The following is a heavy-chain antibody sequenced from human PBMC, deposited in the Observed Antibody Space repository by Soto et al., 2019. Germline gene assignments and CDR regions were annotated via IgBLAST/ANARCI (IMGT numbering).Heavy chain of an antibody. CDR2: IYYSGST. J-gene: IGHJ4*01. V-gene: IGHV4-39*01. Sequence: PSVTNCDRCTVAGDTIVDRSDCWGWIRQTPGKGLEWIGSIYYSGSTYNNPSLRSRVSMSIDTSKDQFSLKLKSVTAADTALYFCARQRTSVVTQAYF. CDR3: ARQRTSVVTQAYF. CDR1: GDTIVDRSDC. D-gene: IGHD3-22*01.